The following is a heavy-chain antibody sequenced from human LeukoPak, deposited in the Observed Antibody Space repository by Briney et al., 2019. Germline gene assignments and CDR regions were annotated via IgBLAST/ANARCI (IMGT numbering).Heavy chain of an antibody. CDR1: GFTFDDYA. CDR3: ASRRSGWPNDAFDI. CDR2: ISWNSGSI. V-gene: IGHV3-9*01. Sequence: GGSLRLSCAASGFTFDDYAMHWVRQAPGKGLEWVSGISWNSGSIGYADSVRGRFTISRDNAKNSVYLQMNSLTPEDTAMYYCASRRSGWPNDAFDIWGQRTMVTVTS. J-gene: IGHJ3*02. D-gene: IGHD6-19*01.